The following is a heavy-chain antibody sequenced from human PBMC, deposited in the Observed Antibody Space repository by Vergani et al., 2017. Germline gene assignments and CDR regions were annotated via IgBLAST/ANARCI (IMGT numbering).Heavy chain of an antibody. D-gene: IGHD1-1*01. Sequence: EVELVQSGPEMRKPGESLKISCKGSEYSFGNYWIGWVRQVPGKGLECMGIIYPADSDTRYSPSFQGQVTISADKSISTAFLQWDSLKTSDTALYYCARHTTYTDSWGQGTLVTVSS. V-gene: IGHV5-51*01. J-gene: IGHJ4*02. CDR2: IYPADSDT. CDR1: EYSFGNYW. CDR3: ARHTTYTDS.